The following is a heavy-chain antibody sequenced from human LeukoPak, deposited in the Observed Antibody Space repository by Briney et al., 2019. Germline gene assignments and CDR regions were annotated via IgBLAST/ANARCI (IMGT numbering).Heavy chain of an antibody. CDR2: ISVYNGNT. V-gene: IGHV1-18*01. CDR3: ARTCSSSSCYMVH. CDR1: GYTFANFG. Sequence: ASVKVSCKASGYTFANFGITWVRQAPGQGPEWMGWISVYNGNTNYAQNLQGRVTLTTGTSTSTAYMELRSLRSDDTALYYCARTCSSSSCYMVHWGQGTLVTVSS. D-gene: IGHD2-2*02. J-gene: IGHJ4*02.